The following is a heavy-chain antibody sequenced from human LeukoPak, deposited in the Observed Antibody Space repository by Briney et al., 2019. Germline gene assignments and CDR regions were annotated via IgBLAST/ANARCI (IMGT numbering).Heavy chain of an antibody. CDR3: ARASGYSYGDY. CDR2: ISSSSSYR. V-gene: IGHV3-21*01. D-gene: IGHD5-18*01. CDR1: GFTFSSYS. J-gene: IGHJ4*02. Sequence: GGTLRLSCAASGFTFSSYSMNWIRQAPGKGLEWVSSISSSSSYRYYSDSVTGRFTISRDNAKNSLYLQTTSLRAEDTAVYDCARASGYSYGDYWGQGTLVTASS.